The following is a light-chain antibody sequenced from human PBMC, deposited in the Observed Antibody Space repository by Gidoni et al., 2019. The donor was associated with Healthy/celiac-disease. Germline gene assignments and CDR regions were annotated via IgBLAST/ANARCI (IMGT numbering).Light chain of an antibody. Sequence: EIVVTQSPGTLSLSPGERATLSCRASQSVSSSYLAWYQQKPGQAPRLLIYGASSRATGIPDRFSGSGSGTDFTLTISRLEPEDFAVYYCQQYGSSPVYTFXXXTKLEIK. V-gene: IGKV3-20*01. CDR1: QSVSSSY. CDR3: QQYGSSPVYT. J-gene: IGKJ2*01. CDR2: GAS.